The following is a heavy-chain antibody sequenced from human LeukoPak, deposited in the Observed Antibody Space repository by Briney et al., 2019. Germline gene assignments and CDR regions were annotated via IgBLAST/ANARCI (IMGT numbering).Heavy chain of an antibody. CDR2: ISGSGGST. V-gene: IGHV3-23*01. CDR3: AKEMSSSGYYDALDY. Sequence: GGSLRLSCAASGFTFSSYAMSWVRQAPGEGLEWVSAISGSGGSTYYADSVKGRFTISRDNSKNTLYLQMNSLRAEDTAVYYCAKEMSSSGYYDALDYWGQGTLVTVSS. J-gene: IGHJ4*02. D-gene: IGHD3-22*01. CDR1: GFTFSSYA.